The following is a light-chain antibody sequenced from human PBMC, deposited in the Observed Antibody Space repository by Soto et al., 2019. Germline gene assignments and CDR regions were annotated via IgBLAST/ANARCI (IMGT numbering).Light chain of an antibody. V-gene: IGLV1-51*01. CDR2: DDN. Sequence: QSVMTQPPSVSAAPGQKVTISCSGSSSNIGGNSVSWYQQLPGTAPKLLIYDDNKRPSGIPDRFSGSKSGTSATLGITGFQTGDEADYYCGSWDSSLSADVFGTGTKLPVL. CDR3: GSWDSSLSADV. CDR1: SSNIGGNS. J-gene: IGLJ1*01.